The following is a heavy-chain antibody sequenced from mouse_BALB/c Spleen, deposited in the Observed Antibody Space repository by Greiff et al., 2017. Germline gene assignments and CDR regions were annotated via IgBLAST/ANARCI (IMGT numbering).Heavy chain of an antibody. CDR3: ARTPLYDGYYAMDY. V-gene: IGHV14-3*02. CDR2: IDPANGNT. J-gene: IGHJ4*01. Sequence: VQLQQSGAELVKPGASVKLSCTASGFNIKDTYMHWVKQRPEQGLEWIGRIDPANGNTKYDPKFQGKATITADTSSNTAYLQLSRLTSEDTAVYYCARTPLYDGYYAMDYWGQGTSVTVSS. CDR1: GFNIKDTY. D-gene: IGHD2-3*01.